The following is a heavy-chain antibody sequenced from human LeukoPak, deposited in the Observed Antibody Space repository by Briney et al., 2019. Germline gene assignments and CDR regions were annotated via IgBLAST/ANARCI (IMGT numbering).Heavy chain of an antibody. V-gene: IGHV7-4-1*02. CDR2: IDTKTGNP. CDR3: ASHPSDSSGYFSY. CDR1: GYTFSSCA. J-gene: IGHJ4*02. Sequence: ASVKVSCKASGYTFSSCAINWVRQAPGQGLEYMGWIDTKTGNPTYAQGFTGRFVFSLDTSVSTAYLQISSLKAGDTAVYYCASHPSDSSGYFSYWGQGALVTVSS. D-gene: IGHD3-22*01.